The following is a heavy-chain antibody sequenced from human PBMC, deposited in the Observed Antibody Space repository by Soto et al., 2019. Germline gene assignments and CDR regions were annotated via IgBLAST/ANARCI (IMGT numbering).Heavy chain of an antibody. CDR2: INPNSGGT. D-gene: IGHD3-22*01. Sequence: ASVKVSCKASGYTFTGYYMHWVRQAPGQGLEWMGWINPNSGGTNYAQKFQGWVTMTRDTSISTAYMELSRLRSDDTAVYYCARGVKGYDSSGYYYPTILDYYGMDVWGQGTTVTVPS. CDR3: ARGVKGYDSSGYYYPTILDYYGMDV. CDR1: GYTFTGYY. J-gene: IGHJ6*02. V-gene: IGHV1-2*04.